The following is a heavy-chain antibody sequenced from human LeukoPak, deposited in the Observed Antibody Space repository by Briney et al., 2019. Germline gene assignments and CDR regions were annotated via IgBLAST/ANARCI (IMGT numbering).Heavy chain of an antibody. Sequence: ASVKVSCKASGYTFTSYAMHWVRQAPGQRLEWMGWINAGNGNTKYSQKFQGRVTITRDTSASTAYMELSSLRSEDTAVYYCARDGGVGATLYYFDYRGQGTLVTVSS. CDR1: GYTFTSYA. V-gene: IGHV1-3*01. CDR2: INAGNGNT. J-gene: IGHJ4*02. D-gene: IGHD1-26*01. CDR3: ARDGGVGATLYYFDY.